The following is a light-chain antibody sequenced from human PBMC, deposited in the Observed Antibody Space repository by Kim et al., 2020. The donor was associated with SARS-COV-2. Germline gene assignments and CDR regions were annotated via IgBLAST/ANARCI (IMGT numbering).Light chain of an antibody. CDR1: SSDVGAHDY. CDR3: CSYTASATWV. V-gene: IGLV2-14*01. J-gene: IGLJ3*02. Sequence: QSALTQPGSVSGSPGQSITISCTGTSSDVGAHDYVAWYQQYPNKAPQLMVYDVTKRPSGVSTRFSGSKSGNTASLTISGLQAEDEADYYCCSYTASATWVFGGGTRLTVL. CDR2: DVT.